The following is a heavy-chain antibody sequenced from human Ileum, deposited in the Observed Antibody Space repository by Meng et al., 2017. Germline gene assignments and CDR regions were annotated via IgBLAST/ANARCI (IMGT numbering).Heavy chain of an antibody. D-gene: IGHD3-22*01. V-gene: IGHV4-30-4*01. J-gene: IGHJ4*02. CDR1: GGSSSSGDYY. CDR2: IYYSGST. CDR3: ARDRDSSGYYPY. Sequence: QVQLQESGPGLVKPSQTLSRTCTGSGGSSSSGDYYWSWIRQPPGKGLEWIGYIYYSGSTYYNPSLKSRLTISVDTSKNQFSLKLSSVTAADTAVYYCARDRDSSGYYPYWGQGTLVTVSS.